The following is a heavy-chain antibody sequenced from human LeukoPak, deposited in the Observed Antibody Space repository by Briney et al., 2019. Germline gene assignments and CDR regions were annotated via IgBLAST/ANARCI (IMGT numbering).Heavy chain of an antibody. Sequence: PGGSLRLSCAASGFTFSSYSMNWVRQAPGKGLEWVSSISSSSSYIYYADSVKGRFTISRDNAKNSLYLQMNSLRAEDTAVYYCARDHNSYGSGSYYNSWGQGTLVTVSS. CDR3: ARDHNSYGSGSYYNS. V-gene: IGHV3-21*01. J-gene: IGHJ4*02. D-gene: IGHD3-10*01. CDR2: ISSSSSYI. CDR1: GFTFSSYS.